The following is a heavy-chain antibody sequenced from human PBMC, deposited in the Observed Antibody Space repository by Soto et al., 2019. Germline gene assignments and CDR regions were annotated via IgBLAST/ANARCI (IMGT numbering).Heavy chain of an antibody. V-gene: IGHV4-30-2*01. CDR2: IYQSGST. CDR1: GVSISNADYS. D-gene: IGHD3-10*01. CDR3: ARETYYGSGTYYTTDY. Sequence: SETLSLTCAVSGVSISNADYSWSWIRQPPGKGLEWIGYIYQSGSTTYNPSLKSRLTISLDRSKNEFSLKLTSVTAADTAVYYCARETYYGSGTYYTTDYWGQGTLVTVSS. J-gene: IGHJ4*02.